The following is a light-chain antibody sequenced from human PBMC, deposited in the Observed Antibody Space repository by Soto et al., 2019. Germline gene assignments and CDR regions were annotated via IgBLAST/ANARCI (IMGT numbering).Light chain of an antibody. CDR1: SSNIGAGYD. CDR2: GNS. CDR3: QSYDSSLSAVV. V-gene: IGLV1-40*01. Sequence: QAVVTQPPSVSGAPGQRVTISCTGSSSNIGAGYDVHWCQQLPGTAPKLLIYGNSNRPSGVPDRFSGSKSGTSASLAITGLQAEDEADYYCQSYDSSLSAVVFGGGTQLTVL. J-gene: IGLJ2*01.